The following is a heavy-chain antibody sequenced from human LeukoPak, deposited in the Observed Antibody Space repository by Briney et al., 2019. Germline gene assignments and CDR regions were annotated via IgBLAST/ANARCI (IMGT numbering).Heavy chain of an antibody. CDR3: ARRAGAYSHPYDY. V-gene: IGHV3-53*01. CDR2: IYSGGST. J-gene: IGHJ4*02. D-gene: IGHD4/OR15-4a*01. CDR1: GFTFSSDS. Sequence: PGGSLRLSCTVSGFTFSSDSMSWVRQAPGKGLEWVSFIYSGGSTHYSDSVKGRVTISRDNSKNTLYLQMNSLRAEDTAVYYCARRAGAYSHPYDYWGQGTLVTVSS.